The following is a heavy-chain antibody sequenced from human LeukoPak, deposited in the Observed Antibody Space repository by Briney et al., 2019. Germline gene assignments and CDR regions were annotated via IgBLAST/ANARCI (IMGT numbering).Heavy chain of an antibody. J-gene: IGHJ4*02. V-gene: IGHV1-18*01. Sequence: ASVTVSCKASGYTFTSYGISWVRQAPGQGLEWMGWISAYNGNTNYAQKLQGRVTMTTDTSTSTAYMELRSLRSDDTAVYYCARANYYDSSGYYYLSFDYWGQGTLVTVSS. CDR2: ISAYNGNT. CDR1: GYTFTSYG. CDR3: ARANYYDSSGYYYLSFDY. D-gene: IGHD3-22*01.